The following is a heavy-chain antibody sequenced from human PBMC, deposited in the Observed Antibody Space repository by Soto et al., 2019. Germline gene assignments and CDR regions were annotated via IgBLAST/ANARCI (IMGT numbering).Heavy chain of an antibody. Sequence: AGGSLRLSCAASGFTFSSYSMNWVRQAPGKGLEWVSSISSSSSYIYYADSVKGRFTISRDNAKNSLYLQMNSLRAEDTAVYYCARLFGYYDSSGYHDYRGQGTLVTVSS. CDR3: ARLFGYYDSSGYHDY. CDR1: GFTFSSYS. D-gene: IGHD3-22*01. V-gene: IGHV3-21*01. CDR2: ISSSSSYI. J-gene: IGHJ4*02.